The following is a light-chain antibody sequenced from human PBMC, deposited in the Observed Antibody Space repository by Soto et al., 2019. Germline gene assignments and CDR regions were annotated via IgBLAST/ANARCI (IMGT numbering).Light chain of an antibody. CDR1: QTIGTY. J-gene: IGKJ1*01. V-gene: IGKV1-39*01. CDR3: QQSYSSPPT. CDR2: DAY. Sequence: QGPCSLTENIGDRVTITCRASQTIGTYVNWYRQKSGAATELLIYDAYTLQSGVPSRFRGGASGTDFTLTISIVQVDDFATYCCQQSYSSPPTFGEGTNVDI.